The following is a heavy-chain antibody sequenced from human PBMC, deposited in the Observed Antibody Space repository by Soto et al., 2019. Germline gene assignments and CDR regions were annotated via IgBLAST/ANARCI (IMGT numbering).Heavy chain of an antibody. CDR1: GFTFSDYY. D-gene: IGHD3-10*01. CDR3: AIVRVLRGVDNFDY. J-gene: IGHJ4*02. CDR2: ISSIGSTM. V-gene: IGHV3-11*01. Sequence: QVQLVESGGGLVKPGGSLRLSCAASGFTFSDYYMTWIRQAPGKGLEWLSYISSIGSTMYNTDSVKGRFTISRDNAKNSLYLQMNSLRAEDTAVYYCAIVRVLRGVDNFDYWGQGTLVTVSS.